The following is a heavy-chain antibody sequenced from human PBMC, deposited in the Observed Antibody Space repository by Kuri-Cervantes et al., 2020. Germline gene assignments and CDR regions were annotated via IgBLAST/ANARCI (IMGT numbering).Heavy chain of an antibody. Sequence: GGSLRLSCVASGFTFSGYNMNWVRQAPGKGLEWVSGISWNSGSIGYADSVKGRFTISRDNAKNSLYLQMNSLRAEDTALYYCAKDSSWELLAGAFDIWGQGTMVTVSS. CDR3: AKDSSWELLAGAFDI. V-gene: IGHV3-9*01. D-gene: IGHD1-26*01. J-gene: IGHJ3*02. CDR1: GFTFSGYN. CDR2: ISWNSGSI.